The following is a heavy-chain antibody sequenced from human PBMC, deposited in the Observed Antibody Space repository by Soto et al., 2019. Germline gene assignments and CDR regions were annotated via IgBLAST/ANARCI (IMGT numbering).Heavy chain of an antibody. CDR2: FSLSGTT. CDR1: GASITGNFF. V-gene: IGHV4-4*07. Sequence: PSETLSLTCTVSGASITGNFFWSWIRQPAGKGLEWIGRFSLSGTTNYNPSLRSRVTMSADVSKNQFSLRLTSVTAADTALYYCARGMTPPGAPAWYYFDSWGQGTLVTVSS. D-gene: IGHD2-8*02. J-gene: IGHJ4*02. CDR3: ARGMTPPGAPAWYYFDS.